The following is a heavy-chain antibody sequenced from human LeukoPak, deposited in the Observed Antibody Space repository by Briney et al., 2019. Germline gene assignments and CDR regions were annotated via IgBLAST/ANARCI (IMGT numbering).Heavy chain of an antibody. V-gene: IGHV4-30-2*01. CDR2: IYHSGST. Sequence: PSETLSLTCTVSGGSISSYSWSWIRQPPGKGLEWIGYIYHSGSTYYNPSLKSRVTISVDRSKNQFSLKLSSVTAADTAVYYCARVFGYSGYEFDYWGQGTLVTVSS. CDR1: GGSISSYS. CDR3: ARVFGYSGYEFDY. J-gene: IGHJ4*02. D-gene: IGHD5-12*01.